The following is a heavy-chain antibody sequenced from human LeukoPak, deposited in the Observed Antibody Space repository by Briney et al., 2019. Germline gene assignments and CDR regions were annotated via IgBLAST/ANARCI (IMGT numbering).Heavy chain of an antibody. Sequence: SETLSLTCVVSGAAINSGSYYWTWIRQPAGKGLEWFGRILTTGSTHYVPQLNSRVSISLDTSKKQFSLNLTSVTAADTAVYFCARELVAPRPHNDYYFYMDVWGKGTTVTVSS. CDR3: ARELVAPRPHNDYYFYMDV. J-gene: IGHJ6*03. CDR2: ILTTGST. D-gene: IGHD5-12*01. V-gene: IGHV4-61*02. CDR1: GAAINSGSYY.